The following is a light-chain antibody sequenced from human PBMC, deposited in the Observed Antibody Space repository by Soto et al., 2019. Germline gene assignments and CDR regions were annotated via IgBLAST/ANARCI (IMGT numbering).Light chain of an antibody. CDR2: AAS. J-gene: IGKJ1*01. Sequence: DIQMTQSPSSLSASVGDRVTITCRASQSISSYLHWYQQRPGKAPKLLIYAASTLQSGVPSRFSGSGSGTEFTLTISSLQPEDFATYYCQQLNSYPPMTFGQGTKVDIK. V-gene: IGKV1-9*01. CDR3: QQLNSYPPMT. CDR1: QSISSY.